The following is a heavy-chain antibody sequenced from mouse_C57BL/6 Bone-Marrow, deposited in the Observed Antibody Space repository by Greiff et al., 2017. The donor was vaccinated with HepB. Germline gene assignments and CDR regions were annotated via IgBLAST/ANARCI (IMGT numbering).Heavy chain of an antibody. CDR3: ARDDIWLPYYYAMDY. J-gene: IGHJ4*01. CDR1: GYSITSGYN. D-gene: IGHD2-2*01. CDR2: ISYDGSN. V-gene: IGHV3-6*01. Sequence: EVQLQESGPGLVKPSQSLSLTCSVTGYSITSGYNWNWIRQFPGNKLEWMGYISYDGSNNYNPSLKNRISITRDTSKNQFFLKLNSVTTEDTATYYCARDDIWLPYYYAMDYWGQGTSVTVSS.